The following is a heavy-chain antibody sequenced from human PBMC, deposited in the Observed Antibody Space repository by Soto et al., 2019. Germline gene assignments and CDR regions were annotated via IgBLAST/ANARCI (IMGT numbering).Heavy chain of an antibody. V-gene: IGHV1-46*01. J-gene: IGHJ4*02. CDR1: GYTLTSNY. Sequence: QVQLVQSGAEVRKPGASVKVSCKASGYTLTSNYMHWVRQAPGQGLEWMGVMNPSVGSTTYAQKFQGRVTMTRDTSTSTVYMELSSLRSEDTAVYHCARGAGYNYGYPPGYLGQGTLVTVSS. D-gene: IGHD5-18*01. CDR2: MNPSVGST. CDR3: ARGAGYNYGYPPGY.